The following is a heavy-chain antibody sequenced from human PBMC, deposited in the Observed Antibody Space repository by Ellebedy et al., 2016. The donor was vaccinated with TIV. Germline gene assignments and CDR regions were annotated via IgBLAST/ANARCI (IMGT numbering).Heavy chain of an antibody. CDR2: ISYHGTNT. J-gene: IGHJ4*02. CDR1: GFTFSSYT. Sequence: PGGSLRLSCAASGFTFSSYTLNWVRQAPGEGLEWVAVISYHGTNTHYADSVKGRSTISRDNSKNTLYLQMNSLRVEDTAVYYCARDWNEGYDGYFDYWGQGTVVTVSS. V-gene: IGHV3-30*03. D-gene: IGHD3-3*01. CDR3: ARDWNEGYDGYFDY.